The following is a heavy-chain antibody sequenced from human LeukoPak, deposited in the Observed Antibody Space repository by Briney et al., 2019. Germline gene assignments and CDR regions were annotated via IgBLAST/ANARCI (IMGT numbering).Heavy chain of an antibody. V-gene: IGHV3-11*01. D-gene: IGHD6-19*01. Sequence: PGGSLRLSCAASGFTFSDYYMSWIRQAPGKGLEWVSYISSSGSTIYYADSVKGRFTISRDNAKNSLYLQMNSLRAEDTAVYYCARGPWLVLQAYYYMDVWGKGTTVTISS. J-gene: IGHJ6*03. CDR1: GFTFSDYY. CDR2: ISSSGSTI. CDR3: ARGPWLVLQAYYYMDV.